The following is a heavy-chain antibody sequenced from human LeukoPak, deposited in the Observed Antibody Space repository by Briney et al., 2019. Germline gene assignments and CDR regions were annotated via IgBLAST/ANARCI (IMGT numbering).Heavy chain of an antibody. CDR3: ARLRAGDYFDY. J-gene: IGHJ4*02. V-gene: IGHV3-7*04. Sequence: PGGSLRLSCAASGFTFSSYWMSWVRQAPGKGLEWVANIKEDGSEEYYVDSVKGRLTISRDTAKSSLYLQMNSLRAEDTAVYYCARLRAGDYFDYWGQGTLVTVSS. CDR2: IKEDGSEE. D-gene: IGHD6-19*01. CDR1: GFTFSSYW.